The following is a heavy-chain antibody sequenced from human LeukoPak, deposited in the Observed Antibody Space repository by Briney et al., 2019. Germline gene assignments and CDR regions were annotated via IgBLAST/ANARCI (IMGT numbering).Heavy chain of an antibody. D-gene: IGHD3-16*01. CDR1: GLTFSSYA. V-gene: IGHV3-23*01. Sequence: GGSLRLSCAASGLTFSSYAMSWVRQAPGKGLEWVSGISGSGGSTYHADSVKGRFTISRDNSKNTLYLQMSSLRAEDTAVYYGAKSGGGGNYLDYWGQGTLVTVSS. CDR3: AKSGGGGNYLDY. CDR2: ISGSGGST. J-gene: IGHJ4*02.